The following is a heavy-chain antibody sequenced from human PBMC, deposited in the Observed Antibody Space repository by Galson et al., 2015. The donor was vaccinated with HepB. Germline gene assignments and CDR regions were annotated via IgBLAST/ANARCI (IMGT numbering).Heavy chain of an antibody. CDR3: ARGALVAVVDATQNNWFAP. Sequence: SVKVSCKASGYTFSSYSITWVRQAPGQGLEWLGWINAYNQNANYAQHLQGRVTMTTDTYMRTAYMELRSLRSDDTAVYSCARGALVAVVDATQNNWFAPWGQGTLMTVSS. D-gene: IGHD2-15*01. CDR1: GYTFSSYS. CDR2: INAYNQNA. V-gene: IGHV1-18*01. J-gene: IGHJ5*02.